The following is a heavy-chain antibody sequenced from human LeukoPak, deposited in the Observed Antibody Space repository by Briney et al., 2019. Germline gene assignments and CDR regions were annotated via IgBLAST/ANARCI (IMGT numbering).Heavy chain of an antibody. D-gene: IGHD2-2*01. CDR3: ASRNEYCSSTCCTKFDP. V-gene: IGHV4-34*01. J-gene: IGHJ5*02. CDR2: INHSGST. CDR1: GGSFSGYY. Sequence: SETLSLTCAVYGGSFSGYYWSWIRQPPGKGLEWIGEINHSGSTNYNPSLKSRVTISVDTSKNQFSLKLSSVTAADTAVYYCASRNEYCSSTCCTKFDPWGQGTLVTVSS.